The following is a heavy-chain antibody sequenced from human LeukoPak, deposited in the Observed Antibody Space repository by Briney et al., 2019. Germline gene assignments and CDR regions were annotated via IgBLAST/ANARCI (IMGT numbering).Heavy chain of an antibody. CDR2: INSDGSST. CDR1: GFTFSSYW. D-gene: IGHD3-10*01. V-gene: IGHV3-74*01. CDR3: ARDDYYGSGSRPLDY. J-gene: IGHJ4*02. Sequence: QPGGSLRLSYAASGFTFSSYWMHWVRQAPGKGLVWVSRINSDGSSTSYADSVKGRFTISRDNAKNTLYLQMNSLRAEDTAVYYCARDDYYGSGSRPLDYWGQGTLVTVSS.